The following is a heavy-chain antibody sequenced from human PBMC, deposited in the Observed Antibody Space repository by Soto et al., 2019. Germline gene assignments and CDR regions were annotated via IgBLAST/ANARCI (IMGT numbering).Heavy chain of an antibody. CDR1: GFSLNTGGVG. Sequence: QITLKESGPTLVKPTQTLTLTCSFSGFSLNTGGVGVGWIRQPPGKALEWLAVIYWDDDKSWSPSLRDRLTITRDAYEDQVVLTVTNMDAVDTATYYCARRRGGFGGGWTTPYFDYWGQGTLVTVSS. CDR3: ARRRGGFGGGWTTPYFDY. D-gene: IGHD6-19*01. J-gene: IGHJ4*02. CDR2: IYWDDDK. V-gene: IGHV2-5*02.